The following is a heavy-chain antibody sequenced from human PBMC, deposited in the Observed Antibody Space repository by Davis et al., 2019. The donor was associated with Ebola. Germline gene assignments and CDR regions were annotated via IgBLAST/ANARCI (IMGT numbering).Heavy chain of an antibody. V-gene: IGHV1-46*01. Sequence: ASVKVSCKASGYTFTSYGISWVRQAPGQGLEWMGIINPSGGSTSYAQKFQGRVTMTRDTSTSTVYMELSSLRSEDTAVYYCARAPTWSQINYYCFDYWGQGTLVTVSS. CDR2: INPSGGST. D-gene: IGHD3-10*01. CDR3: ARAPTWSQINYYCFDY. J-gene: IGHJ4*02. CDR1: GYTFTSYG.